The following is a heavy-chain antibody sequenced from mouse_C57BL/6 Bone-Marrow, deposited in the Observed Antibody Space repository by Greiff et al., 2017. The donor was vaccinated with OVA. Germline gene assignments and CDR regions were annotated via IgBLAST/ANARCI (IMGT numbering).Heavy chain of an antibody. D-gene: IGHD3-3*01. J-gene: IGHJ3*01. CDR2: ISGGGGNT. V-gene: IGHV5-9*01. Sequence: EVKVEESGGGLVKPGGSLKLSCAASGFTFSSYTMSWVRQTPEKRLEWVATISGGGGNTYYPDSVKGRFTISRDNAKNTLYLQMSSLRSEDTALYYCARHRRDGAWFAYWGQGTLVTVSA. CDR3: ARHRRDGAWFAY. CDR1: GFTFSSYT.